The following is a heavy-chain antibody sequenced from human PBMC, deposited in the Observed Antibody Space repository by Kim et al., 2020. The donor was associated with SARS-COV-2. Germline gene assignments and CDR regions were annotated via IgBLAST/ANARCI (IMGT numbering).Heavy chain of an antibody. V-gene: IGHV4-34*01. Sequence: SETLSLTCAVYGGSLSGYYWSWIRQPPGKGLEWIGEINHSGGTNYNPSLKSRITFSLESKNQFSLMLNSVTAADTAVYYLSSGAVARVDAFGMWGPGT. D-gene: IGHD6-19*01. CDR3: SSGAVARVDAFGM. CDR2: INHSGGT. CDR1: GGSLSGYY. J-gene: IGHJ3*02.